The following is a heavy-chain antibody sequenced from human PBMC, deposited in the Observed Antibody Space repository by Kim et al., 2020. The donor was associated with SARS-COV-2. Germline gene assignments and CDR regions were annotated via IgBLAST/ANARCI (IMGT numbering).Heavy chain of an antibody. J-gene: IGHJ4*02. V-gene: IGHV4-34*01. CDR2: INHSGST. D-gene: IGHD4-4*01. Sequence: SETLSLTCAVYGGSFSGYYWSWIRQPPGKGLEWIGEINHSGSTNYNPSLKSRVTISVDTSKNQFSLKLSSVTAADTAVYYCARLSNYAAFDYWGQGTLVTVSS. CDR3: ARLSNYAAFDY. CDR1: GGSFSGYY.